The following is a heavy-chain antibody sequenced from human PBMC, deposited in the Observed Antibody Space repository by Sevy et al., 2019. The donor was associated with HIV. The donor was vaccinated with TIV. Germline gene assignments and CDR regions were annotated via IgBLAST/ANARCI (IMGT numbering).Heavy chain of an antibody. CDR2: LSYSGST. CDR1: GGSINFYY. V-gene: IGHV4-59*01. CDR3: ARTVGDAGVGYFYYYMGV. Sequence: SETLSLTCSVSGGSINFYYWSWIRQSPGKGLEWIAHLSYSGSTSYNPSLKSRVSISVDTSKNQLSLNLRSVTAADTAVYYCARTVGDAGVGYFYYYMGVWGKGTTVSVSS. J-gene: IGHJ6*03. D-gene: IGHD2-8*02.